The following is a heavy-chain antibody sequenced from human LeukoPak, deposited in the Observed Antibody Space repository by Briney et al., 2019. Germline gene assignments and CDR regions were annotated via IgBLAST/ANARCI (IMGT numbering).Heavy chain of an antibody. CDR2: ISGSGGST. V-gene: IGHV3-23*01. D-gene: IGHD2-15*01. J-gene: IGHJ5*02. CDR3: ARDKRAGSGDGSLFDP. CDR1: GFIFSSYA. Sequence: PGGSLRLSCAASGFIFSSYAMSWVRQAPGKGLEWVSTISGSGGSTYYADSVKGRFTISRDNSKNTVYLQMNSLRAEDTAVYYCARDKRAGSGDGSLFDPWGQGTLVTVSS.